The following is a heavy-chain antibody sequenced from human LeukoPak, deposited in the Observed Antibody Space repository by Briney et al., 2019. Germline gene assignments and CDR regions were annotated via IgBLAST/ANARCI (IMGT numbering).Heavy chain of an antibody. D-gene: IGHD2-15*01. Sequence: GGSLRLSCAASGFSFRTYAMGWVRQAPGKGLEWVSSISGTGDSTYYADAVKGRFTISRDNSKNTLYLQMNSLRAEDTAVYYCVEDVVVIVAAKPGIWGQGTLVTVSS. J-gene: IGHJ4*02. V-gene: IGHV3-23*01. CDR3: VEDVVVIVAAKPGI. CDR2: ISGTGDST. CDR1: GFSFRTYA.